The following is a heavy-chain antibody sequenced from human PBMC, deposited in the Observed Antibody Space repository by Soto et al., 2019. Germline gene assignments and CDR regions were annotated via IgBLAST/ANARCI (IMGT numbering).Heavy chain of an antibody. CDR1: GFTFSDYY. J-gene: IGHJ3*02. Sequence: GSLRLSCAASGFTFSDYYMSWIRQAPGKGLEWVSYISSSGSTIYYADSVKGRFTISRDNAKNSLYLQMNSLRAEDTAVYYCASHSSGWSTGAFDIWGQGTMVTVSS. D-gene: IGHD6-19*01. V-gene: IGHV3-11*01. CDR2: ISSSGSTI. CDR3: ASHSSGWSTGAFDI.